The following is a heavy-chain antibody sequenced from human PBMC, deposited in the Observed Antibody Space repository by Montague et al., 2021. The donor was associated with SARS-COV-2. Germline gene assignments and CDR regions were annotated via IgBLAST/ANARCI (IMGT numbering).Heavy chain of an antibody. CDR3: VAEWLAIYYFDF. CDR2: LFYSGSS. V-gene: IGHV4-39*01. D-gene: IGHD6-19*01. Sequence: SETLSLTRTVAGGSISSSNYYWGWIRQPPGKGLEWIGSLFYSGSSFYNPSLKSRVTISVDTSKNQFSLRLSSVTAADTAVYYCVAEWLAIYYFDFWAREPWSPSPQ. J-gene: IGHJ4*02. CDR1: GGSISSSNYY.